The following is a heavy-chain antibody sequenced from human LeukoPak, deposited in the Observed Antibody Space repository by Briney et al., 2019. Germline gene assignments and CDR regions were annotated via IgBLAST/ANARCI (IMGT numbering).Heavy chain of an antibody. CDR1: GFTFSSYW. V-gene: IGHV3-7*01. CDR3: ARKGVDHYYSYMDV. CDR2: IKQDGSEK. Sequence: GGSLRLSCAASGFTFSSYWMSWVRQAPGKGLEWVANIKQDGSEKYYVDSVKGRFTISRDNAKNSLYLQMNSLRAEDTAVYYCARKGVDHYYSYMDVWGKGATVIVSS. J-gene: IGHJ6*03. D-gene: IGHD2-8*01.